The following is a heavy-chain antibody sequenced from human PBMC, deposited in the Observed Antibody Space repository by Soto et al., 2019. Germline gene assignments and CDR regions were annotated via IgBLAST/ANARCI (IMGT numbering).Heavy chain of an antibody. V-gene: IGHV3-30*18. CDR1: GFTFSSYG. D-gene: IGHD2-2*01. Sequence: PGGSLRLSCAASGFTFSSYGMHWVRQAPGKGLEWVAVISYDGSNKYYADSVKGRFTISRDNSKNTLYLQMNSLRAEDTAVYYWAKDYDLASAALDYWGQGTRVTVSS. CDR2: ISYDGSNK. CDR3: AKDYDLASAALDY. J-gene: IGHJ4*02.